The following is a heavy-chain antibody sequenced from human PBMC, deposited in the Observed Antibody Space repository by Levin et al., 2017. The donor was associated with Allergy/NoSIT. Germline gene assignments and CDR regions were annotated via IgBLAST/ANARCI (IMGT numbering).Heavy chain of an antibody. D-gene: IGHD4-11*01. Sequence: GASVKVSCKASAFTFATYYIHWVRQAPGQGLEWMGMIDPSGASTTSAQKFQGRFTMTWDTSTSTVYMELSSLKSDDTAVYYCASLDYSNPLYDSWGQGTLVTVSS. CDR3: ASLDYSNPLYDS. CDR2: IDPSGAST. V-gene: IGHV1-46*01. J-gene: IGHJ5*01. CDR1: AFTFATYY.